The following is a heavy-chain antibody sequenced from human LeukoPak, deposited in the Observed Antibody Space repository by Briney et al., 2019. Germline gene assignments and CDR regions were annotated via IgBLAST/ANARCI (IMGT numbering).Heavy chain of an antibody. CDR1: GFTFSSYD. Sequence: GGSLRLSCAASGFTFSSYDMSWVRQAPGKGLEWVSTINNSGGSTYYADSVKGRFTISRDTSKNTLYLQMNSLRAEDTAVYYCAAFDFDYWGQGTLVTVSS. J-gene: IGHJ4*02. V-gene: IGHV3-23*01. CDR2: INNSGGST. CDR3: AAFDFDY. D-gene: IGHD2/OR15-2a*01.